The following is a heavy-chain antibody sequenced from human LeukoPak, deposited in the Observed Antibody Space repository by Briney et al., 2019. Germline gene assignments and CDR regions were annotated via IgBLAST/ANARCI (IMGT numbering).Heavy chain of an antibody. V-gene: IGHV4-39*07. CDR1: GGSISSGRYY. J-gene: IGHJ4*02. CDR3: ARPGYSSSWYGY. CDR2: INHSGST. Sequence: SETLSLTCNVSGGSISSGRYYWSWIRQPPGKGLEWIGEINHSGSTNYNPSLKSRVTISVDTSKNQFSLKLSSVTAADTAVYYCARPGYSSSWYGYWGQGTLVTVSS. D-gene: IGHD6-13*01.